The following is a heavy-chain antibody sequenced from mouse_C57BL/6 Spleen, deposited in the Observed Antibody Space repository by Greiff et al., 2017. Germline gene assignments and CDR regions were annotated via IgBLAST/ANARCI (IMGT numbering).Heavy chain of an antibody. D-gene: IGHD1-1*01. V-gene: IGHV1-80*01. J-gene: IGHJ2*01. CDR1: GYAFSSYW. CDR2: IYPGDGDT. CDR3: ARRGFTTVVFPYFDY. Sequence: VQLQQSGASVKISCKASGYAFSSYWMNWVQQRPGKGLEWIGQIYPGDGDTNYNGKFKGKDTLTAEKSSSTAYMQLSSLTSEDSAVYFCARRGFTTVVFPYFDYWGQGTTLTVSS.